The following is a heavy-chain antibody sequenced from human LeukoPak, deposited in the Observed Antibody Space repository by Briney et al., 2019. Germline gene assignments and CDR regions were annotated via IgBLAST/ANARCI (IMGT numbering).Heavy chain of an antibody. Sequence: GGSLRLSCAASGFTFSSYAMHWVRQAPGKGLEWVAVISYDGSNKYYADSVKGRFTISRDNSKNTLYLQMNSLRAEDTAVYYCAEERARIAVAGAKDYWGQGTLVTVSS. CDR2: ISYDGSNK. D-gene: IGHD6-19*01. V-gene: IGHV3-30*18. J-gene: IGHJ4*02. CDR1: GFTFSSYA. CDR3: AEERARIAVAGAKDY.